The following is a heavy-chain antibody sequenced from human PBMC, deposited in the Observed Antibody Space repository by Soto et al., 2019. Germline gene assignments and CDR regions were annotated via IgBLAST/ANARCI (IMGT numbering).Heavy chain of an antibody. Sequence: ASVKVSCKASGYSFTSLRFNWVRQATGQGLEWIGWMNPHSGDTGFAQRFQGGVTMTRNTSINTAYMELRSLRSQDTAVYYCARGSPGPVDHWGQGTQVTVSS. D-gene: IGHD3-10*01. CDR1: GYSFTSLR. V-gene: IGHV1-8*01. J-gene: IGHJ4*02. CDR2: MNPHSGDT. CDR3: ARGSPGPVDH.